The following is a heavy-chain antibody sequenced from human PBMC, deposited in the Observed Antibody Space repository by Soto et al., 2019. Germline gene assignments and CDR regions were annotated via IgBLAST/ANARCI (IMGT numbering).Heavy chain of an antibody. CDR1: GGSFSGYY. CDR2: INHSGST. CDR3: ARGHPRLRYFDWLFPPNWFDP. D-gene: IGHD3-9*01. Sequence: SSETLSLTCAVYGGSFSGYYWSWIRQPPGKGLEWIGEINHSGSTNYNPSLKSRVTISVDTSKNQFSLKLSSVTAADTAVYYCARGHPRLRYFDWLFPPNWFDPWGQGTLVTVSS. J-gene: IGHJ5*02. V-gene: IGHV4-34*01.